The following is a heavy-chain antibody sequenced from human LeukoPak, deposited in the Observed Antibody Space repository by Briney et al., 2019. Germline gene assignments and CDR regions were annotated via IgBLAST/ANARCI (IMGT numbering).Heavy chain of an antibody. V-gene: IGHV4-34*01. Sequence: SETLSLTCAVYGGSFSGYYWSWIHQPPGKGLEWIGEINHSGSTNYNPSLKSRVTISVDTSKNQFSLKLSSVTAADTAVYYCARVWCSSTSCFRTFDYWGQGTLVTVSS. CDR3: ARVWCSSTSCFRTFDY. CDR2: INHSGST. CDR1: GGSFSGYY. J-gene: IGHJ4*02. D-gene: IGHD2-2*01.